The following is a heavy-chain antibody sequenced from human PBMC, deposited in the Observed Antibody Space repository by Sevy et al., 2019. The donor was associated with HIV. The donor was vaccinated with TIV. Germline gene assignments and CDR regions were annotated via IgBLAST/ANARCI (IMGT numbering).Heavy chain of an antibody. V-gene: IGHV3-23*01. J-gene: IGHJ6*02. CDR3: AKRVAAAGTYYYYYYGMDV. CDR1: GFTFSSYA. Sequence: GGSLRLSCAASGFTFSSYAMSWVRQAPGKGLEWVSAISGSGGSTYYADSVKGRFTISRDNSKKTLYLQMNSLRAEDTAVYYCAKRVAAAGTYYYYYYGMDVWGQGTTVTVSS. D-gene: IGHD6-13*01. CDR2: ISGSGGST.